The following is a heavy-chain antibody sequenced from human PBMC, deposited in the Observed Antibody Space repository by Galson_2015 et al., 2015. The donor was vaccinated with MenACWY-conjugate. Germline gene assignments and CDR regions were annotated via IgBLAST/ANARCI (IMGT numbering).Heavy chain of an antibody. CDR3: AREGYSDHDLADVDV. V-gene: IGHV1-2*04. CDR2: INPNSGAT. J-gene: IGHJ3*01. D-gene: IGHD5-12*01. CDR1: GYTFTGHY. Sequence: SVKVSCKASGYTFTGHYMHWVRQAPGQGLEWMGWINPNSGATKCAQKFQGWVTVTRDTSVSTAYMELSRVSSDDTAVYYCAREGYSDHDLADVDVWGQGTMVTVSS.